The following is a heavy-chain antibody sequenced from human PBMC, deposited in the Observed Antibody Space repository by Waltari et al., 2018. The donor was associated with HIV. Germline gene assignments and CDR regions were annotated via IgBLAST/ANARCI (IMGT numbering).Heavy chain of an antibody. V-gene: IGHV1-69*04. CDR1: GGTFSSYA. CDR2: IIPILGIA. Sequence: QVQLVQSGAEVKKPGSSVKVSCKASGGTFSSYAISWVRQAPGQGLEWMGRIIPILGIANDAQKFQGRVTITADKSTSTAYMELSSLRSEDTAVYYCAGRYLSGSYYYGMDVWGQGTTVTVSS. CDR3: AGRYLSGSYYYGMDV. D-gene: IGHD1-26*01. J-gene: IGHJ6*02.